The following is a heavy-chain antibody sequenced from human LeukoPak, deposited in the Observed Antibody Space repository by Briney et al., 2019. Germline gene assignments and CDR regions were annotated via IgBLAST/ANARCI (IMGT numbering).Heavy chain of an antibody. CDR1: GGSISSGGYY. Sequence: SETLSLTCTVSGGSISSGGYYWSWIRQHPGKGLEWIGYIYYSGSTYYNPSLKSRVTISVDTSKNQFSLKLSAVTAADTAVYYCARCGVGGYGLLPDYYYYGMDVWGQGTTVTVSS. D-gene: IGHD5-12*01. CDR3: ARCGVGGYGLLPDYYYYGMDV. V-gene: IGHV4-31*03. CDR2: IYYSGST. J-gene: IGHJ6*02.